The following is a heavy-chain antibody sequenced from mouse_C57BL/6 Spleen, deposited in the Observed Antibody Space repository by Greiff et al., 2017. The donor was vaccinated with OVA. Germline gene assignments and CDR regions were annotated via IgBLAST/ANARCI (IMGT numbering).Heavy chain of an antibody. CDR3: DPTERYAMDY. D-gene: IGHD1-1*01. J-gene: IGHJ4*01. V-gene: IGHV1-4*01. Sequence: VQLQQSGAELARPGASVKMSCKASGYTFTSYTMHWVKQRPGQGLEWIGYINPSSGYTKYNQKFKDKATLTADKSSSTAYMQLSSLTSEDSAVYYCDPTERYAMDYWGQGTSVTVSS. CDR2: INPSSGYT. CDR1: GYTFTSYT.